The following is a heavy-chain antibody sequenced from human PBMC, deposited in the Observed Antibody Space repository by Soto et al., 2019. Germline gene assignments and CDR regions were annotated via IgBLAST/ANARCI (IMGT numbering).Heavy chain of an antibody. V-gene: IGHV3-11*01. J-gene: IGHJ4*02. CDR3: ARAAFSGVVPAEYFDY. CDR1: GFTFSDYY. Sequence: PGGSLRLSCAASGFTFSDYYMSWIRQAPGKGLEWVSYISSSGSTIYYADSVKGRFTISRDNAKNSLYLQMNSLRAEDTAVYYCARAAFSGVVPAEYFDYWGQGTLVTVSS. CDR2: ISSSGSTI. D-gene: IGHD2-2*01.